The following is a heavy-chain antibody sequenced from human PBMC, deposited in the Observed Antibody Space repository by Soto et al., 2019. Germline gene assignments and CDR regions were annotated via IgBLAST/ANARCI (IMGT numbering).Heavy chain of an antibody. CDR2: IYYSGST. Sequence: SETLCLTCSVSGGSIGGGDGYWGWIRQPPGKGLEWIGSIYYSGSTYYNPSLKSRVTISVDTSKNQFSLKLSSVTAADTAVYYCARHYDILTGYYWAWFDPWGQGTQVTVSS. V-gene: IGHV4-39*01. CDR1: GGSIGGGDGY. CDR3: ARHYDILTGYYWAWFDP. J-gene: IGHJ5*02. D-gene: IGHD3-9*01.